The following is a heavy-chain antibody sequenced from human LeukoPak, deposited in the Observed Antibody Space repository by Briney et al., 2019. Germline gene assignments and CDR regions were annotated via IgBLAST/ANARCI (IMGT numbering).Heavy chain of an antibody. J-gene: IGHJ4*02. CDR2: INPGGGGT. Sequence: GASVKVSCKASGYTFITYYIHWVRQAPGQGLEWMGRINPGGGGTNYAQKLQGRVTMTTDTSTSTAYMELRSLRSDDTAVYYCAREGGRTFDYWGQGTLVTVSS. CDR1: GYTFITYY. CDR3: AREGGRTFDY. V-gene: IGHV1-2*06.